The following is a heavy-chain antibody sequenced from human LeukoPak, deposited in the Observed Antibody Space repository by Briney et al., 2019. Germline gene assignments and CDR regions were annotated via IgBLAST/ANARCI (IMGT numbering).Heavy chain of an antibody. CDR2: IYYSGST. D-gene: IGHD3-22*01. J-gene: IGHJ6*02. CDR1: GGSISSYY. V-gene: IGHV4-59*01. CDR3: ARDEYYYDSSGYYYYGMDV. Sequence: PSETLSLTCTVSGGSISSYYWSWIRQPPGKGLEWIGYIYYSGSTNYNPSLKGRVTISVDTSKNQFSLKLSSVTAADTAVYYCARDEYYYDSSGYYYYGMDVWGQGTTVTVSS.